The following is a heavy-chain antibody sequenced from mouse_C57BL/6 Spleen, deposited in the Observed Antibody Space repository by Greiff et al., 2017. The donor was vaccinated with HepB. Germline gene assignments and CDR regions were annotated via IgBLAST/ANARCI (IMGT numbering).Heavy chain of an antibody. J-gene: IGHJ2*01. D-gene: IGHD2-3*01. CDR1: GFNINDYY. V-gene: IGHV14-2*01. CDR2: IYPEDGET. CDR3: ARGDGLSYFDY. Sequence: EVQLQQSGAELVKPGASVKLSCTASGFNINDYYMHWVKQRTEQGLEWIGKIYPEDGETKYAPKFQGKATITADTSSNTAYLQLSSLTSEDPAVDCCARGDGLSYFDYWGQGTTLTVSS.